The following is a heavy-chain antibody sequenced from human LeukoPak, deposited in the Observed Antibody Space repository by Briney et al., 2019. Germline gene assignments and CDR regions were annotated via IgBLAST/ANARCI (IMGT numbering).Heavy chain of an antibody. CDR3: ARRPIVGATQYFDY. J-gene: IGHJ4*02. Sequence: ASETLSLTCAVYGGSFSGYYWSWIRQPPGKGLEWIGEINHSGSTNYNPSLKSRVTISVDTSKNQFSLKLSSVTAADTAVYYCARRPIVGATQYFDYWGQGTLVTVSS. V-gene: IGHV4-34*01. D-gene: IGHD1-26*01. CDR1: GGSFSGYY. CDR2: INHSGST.